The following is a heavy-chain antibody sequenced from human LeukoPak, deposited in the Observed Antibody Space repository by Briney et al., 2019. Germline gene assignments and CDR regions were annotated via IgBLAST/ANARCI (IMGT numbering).Heavy chain of an antibody. D-gene: IGHD7-27*01. CDR2: IIPIFGTA. V-gene: IGHV1-69*13. J-gene: IGHJ4*02. Sequence: SVKVSCKASGGTFSSYAISWVRQAPGQALEWMGGIIPIFGTANYAQKFQGRVTITADESTSTAYMELSSLRSEDTAVYYCASSHWDKYYFDYWGQGTLVTVSS. CDR1: GGTFSSYA. CDR3: ASSHWDKYYFDY.